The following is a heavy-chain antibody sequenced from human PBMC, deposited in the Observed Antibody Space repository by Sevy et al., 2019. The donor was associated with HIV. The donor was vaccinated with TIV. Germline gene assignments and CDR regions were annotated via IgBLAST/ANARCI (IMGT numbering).Heavy chain of an antibody. V-gene: IGHV1-69*06. J-gene: IGHJ4*02. D-gene: IGHD2-21*02. CDR2: IIPIFGTA. CDR3: AAGSYGGGDCDKGIRH. CDR1: GGTFSSYA. Sequence: ASVKVSCKASGGTFSSYAISWVRQAPGQGLEWTGGIIPIFGTANYAQKFQGRVTITADKSTSTAYMELSSLRSEDTGVDYCAAGSYGGGDCDKGIRHWGQGTLVTVSS.